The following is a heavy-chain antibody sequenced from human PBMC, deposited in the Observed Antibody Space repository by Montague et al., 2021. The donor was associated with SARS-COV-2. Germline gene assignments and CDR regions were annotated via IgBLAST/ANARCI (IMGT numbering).Heavy chain of an antibody. Sequence: SETLSLTCTVSGGSISSFYWSWFRQPPGKGLEWIGYISDSGSTNYNPSLTSRVTMSVDTSKNQFSLKVSSVTAADTAVYYCARVYGASPPVVVWGQGTLVTVSS. CDR2: ISDSGST. J-gene: IGHJ1*01. CDR1: GGSISSFY. V-gene: IGHV4-59*08. D-gene: IGHD4-17*01. CDR3: ARVYGASPPVVV.